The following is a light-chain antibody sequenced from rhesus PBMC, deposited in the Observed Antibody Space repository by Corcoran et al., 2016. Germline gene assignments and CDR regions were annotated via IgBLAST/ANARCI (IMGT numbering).Light chain of an antibody. CDR1: QGISSW. CDR3: QQYSSRPLT. J-gene: IGKJ4*01. V-gene: IGKV1-22*01. CDR2: KAS. Sequence: DIQMTQSPSSLSASVGDTVTITCRASQGISSWLAWYQQKPGKAPKLLIYKASSLQSGVTSGFIGSGAGTDFTLTISSLQSEDFATYYCQQYSSRPLTFGGGTKVELK.